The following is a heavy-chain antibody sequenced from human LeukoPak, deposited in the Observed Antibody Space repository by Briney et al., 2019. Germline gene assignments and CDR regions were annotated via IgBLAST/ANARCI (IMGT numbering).Heavy chain of an antibody. D-gene: IGHD1-20*01. V-gene: IGHV3-48*01. CDR2: ITSGVTTE. Sequence: GGSLRLSCSASGFPFKSYAMSWVRQAPGKGLEWISYITSGVTTEYYADSVKGRFTISRDDAKNSLYLQMDSLRAEDTAVYYCARFNLGWLDPWGQGALVTVSS. J-gene: IGHJ5*02. CDR1: GFPFKSYA. CDR3: ARFNLGWLDP.